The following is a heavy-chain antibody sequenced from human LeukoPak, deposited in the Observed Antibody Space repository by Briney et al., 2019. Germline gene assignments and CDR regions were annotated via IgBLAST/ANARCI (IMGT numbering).Heavy chain of an antibody. CDR1: GYTFTGYY. J-gene: IGHJ4*02. V-gene: IGHV1-2*02. D-gene: IGHD5-12*01. CDR3: AREYSGYDSDLFDY. CDR2: INPNSGGT. Sequence: ASVKGSCKASGYTFTGYYMHWVRQAPGQGLEWMGWINPNSGGTNYAQKFQGRVTMTRDTSISTAYMELSRLRSDDTAVYYCAREYSGYDSDLFDYWGQGTLVTVSS.